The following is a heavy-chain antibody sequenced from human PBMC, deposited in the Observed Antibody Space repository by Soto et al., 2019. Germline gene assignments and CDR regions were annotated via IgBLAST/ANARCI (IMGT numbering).Heavy chain of an antibody. CDR1: GGTFSSYT. Sequence: SVKVSCKASGGTFSSYTISWVRQAPGQGLEWMGGIIPIFGTANYAQKFQGRITITADESTSTAYMELSSLRSEDTAVYYCARDTVFLSAESYYYYGMDFWGQGSTVTVSS. J-gene: IGHJ6*02. CDR2: IIPIFGTA. D-gene: IGHD4-4*01. V-gene: IGHV1-69*13. CDR3: ARDTVFLSAESYYYYGMDF.